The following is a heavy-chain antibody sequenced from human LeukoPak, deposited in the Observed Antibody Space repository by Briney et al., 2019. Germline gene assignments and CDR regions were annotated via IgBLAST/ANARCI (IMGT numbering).Heavy chain of an antibody. V-gene: IGHV1-2*02. CDR1: GYTFVNYY. CDR3: ARGGYCDY. J-gene: IGHJ4*02. CDR2: VNPSSGGT. Sequence: ASLKVSCKASGYTFVNYYIHWVRQAPGQGLEWMGWVNPSSGGTNYAQNFQGRVTITRDTSITTAYMELTSLIPDDTAVYFCARGGYCDYWGQGTLVTVSS.